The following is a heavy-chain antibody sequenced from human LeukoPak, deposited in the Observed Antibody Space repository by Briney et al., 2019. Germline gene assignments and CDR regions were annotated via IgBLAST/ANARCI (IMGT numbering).Heavy chain of an antibody. CDR3: ASLTGDPPDFDY. Sequence: SVKVSCKASGGTFSSYAISWVRQAPGQGLEWMGGIIPIFGTANYAQKFQGRVTITTDESTSTAYMELSSLRSEDTAVYYCASLTGDPPDFDYWGQGTLVTVSS. J-gene: IGHJ4*02. D-gene: IGHD7-27*01. V-gene: IGHV1-69*05. CDR1: GGTFSSYA. CDR2: IIPIFGTA.